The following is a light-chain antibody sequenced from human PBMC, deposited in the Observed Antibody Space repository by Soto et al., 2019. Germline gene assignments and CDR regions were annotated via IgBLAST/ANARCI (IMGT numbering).Light chain of an antibody. V-gene: IGKV1-5*03. CDR3: QQYISSWT. Sequence: DIQLTQSPSTLSASVGDRVTITCRASESISYWLAWYQQKPGKAPKLLIFKASNLESGVPSRFSGSGSGTEFTLTISSLQPDDFATYYCQQYISSWTFGQGTKVEIK. CDR1: ESISYW. CDR2: KAS. J-gene: IGKJ1*01.